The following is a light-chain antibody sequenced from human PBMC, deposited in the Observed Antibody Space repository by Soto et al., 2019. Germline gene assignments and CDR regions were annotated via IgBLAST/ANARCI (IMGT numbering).Light chain of an antibody. Sequence: QLVLTQSSSASASLGSSVKLTCTLSSGRSSYIIAWHQQQPGKAPRYLMRLEGSGSYNKGSGIPDRFSGSSSGADRYLTISNVHFEDEADYYCETWDSNTRVFGGGTKLTVL. CDR1: SGRSSYI. J-gene: IGLJ2*01. V-gene: IGLV4-60*02. CDR3: ETWDSNTRV. CDR2: LEGSGSY.